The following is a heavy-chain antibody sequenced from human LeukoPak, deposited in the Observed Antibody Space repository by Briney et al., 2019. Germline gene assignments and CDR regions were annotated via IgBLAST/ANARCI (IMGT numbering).Heavy chain of an antibody. D-gene: IGHD3-22*01. CDR3: ARLGGYYDPPGY. J-gene: IGHJ4*02. CDR1: GGSISSPTYY. Sequence: PSETLALTCTVSGGSISSPTYYLAWIRHPPRNGLEWVGTIHYSGSPFYNPSLKSRVAISVDTSKNQFSLKLSSVTAADTAVYYCARLGGYYDPPGYWGQGTLVTVSS. V-gene: IGHV4-39*01. CDR2: IHYSGSP.